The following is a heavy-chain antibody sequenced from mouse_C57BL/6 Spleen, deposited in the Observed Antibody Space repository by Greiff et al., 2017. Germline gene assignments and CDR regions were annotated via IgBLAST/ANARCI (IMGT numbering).Heavy chain of an antibody. D-gene: IGHD2-1*01. J-gene: IGHJ2*01. CDR1: GYAFSSSW. CDR3: AREGYGIYDY. Sequence: QVQLQQSGPELVKPGASVKISCKASGYAFSSSWMNWVKQRPGKGLEWIGRIYPGDGDTNYNGKFKGKATLTADKSSSTAYMQLSSLTSEDSAVYFCAREGYGIYDYWGQGTTLTVSS. CDR2: IYPGDGDT. V-gene: IGHV1-82*01.